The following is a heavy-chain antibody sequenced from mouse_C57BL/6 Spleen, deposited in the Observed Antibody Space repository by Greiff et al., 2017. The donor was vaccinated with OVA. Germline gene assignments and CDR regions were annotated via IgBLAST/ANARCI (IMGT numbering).Heavy chain of an antibody. J-gene: IGHJ4*01. Sequence: EVHLVESGGGLVQPKGSLKLSCAASGFTFNTYAMHWVRQAPGKGLEWVARIRSKSSNYATYYADSVKDRFTISRDDSQSMLYLQMNNLKTEDTAMYYCVRDDPDYYGSSYGSAMDYWGQGTSVTVSS. CDR3: VRDDPDYYGSSYGSAMDY. CDR1: GFTFNTYA. D-gene: IGHD1-1*01. CDR2: IRSKSSNYAT. V-gene: IGHV10-3*01.